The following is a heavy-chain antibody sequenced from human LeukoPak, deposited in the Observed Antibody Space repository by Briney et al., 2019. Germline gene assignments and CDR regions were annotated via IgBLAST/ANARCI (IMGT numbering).Heavy chain of an antibody. CDR2: IYYSGTT. CDR1: GGSISTSSYY. Sequence: PSETLSVTCTVSGGSISTSSYYWGWIRQPPGKGLEWIGTIYYSGTTYYNPSLESRVTISEDTSRNRFSLMLSSVTAADTAIYYCARQVSDYFYYYMDVWGEGTTVIVSS. V-gene: IGHV4-39*01. J-gene: IGHJ6*03. CDR3: ARQVSDYFYYYMDV.